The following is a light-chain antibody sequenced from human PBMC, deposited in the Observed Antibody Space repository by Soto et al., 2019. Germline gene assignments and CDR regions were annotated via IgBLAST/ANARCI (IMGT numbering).Light chain of an antibody. CDR2: EVT. CDR1: SSNIGAGYD. Sequence: QSVLTQPPSVSGAPGQRVTISCTGSSSNIGAGYDVHWYQQHPGKAPKLIIYEVTKRPSGVPDRFSGSKSGNTASLTVSGLQAEDEADYYCSSYVGNDVFVFGTGTKLTVL. V-gene: IGLV1-40*01. CDR3: SSYVGNDVFV. J-gene: IGLJ1*01.